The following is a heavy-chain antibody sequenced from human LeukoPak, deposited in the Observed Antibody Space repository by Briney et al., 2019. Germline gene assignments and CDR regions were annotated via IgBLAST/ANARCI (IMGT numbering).Heavy chain of an antibody. V-gene: IGHV3-23*01. J-gene: IGHJ6*04. CDR2: ISGSGGST. D-gene: IGHD6-19*01. CDR3: AKVFGSGWYNYYYGMDV. Sequence: GGSLRLSCAASGFTFSSYAMSWVRQAPGKGLEWVSSISGSGGSTYYADSVKGLFTISRDNSKNTLYLQMNSLRAEDTAVYYCAKVFGSGWYNYYYGMDVWGKGTTVTVSS. CDR1: GFTFSSYA.